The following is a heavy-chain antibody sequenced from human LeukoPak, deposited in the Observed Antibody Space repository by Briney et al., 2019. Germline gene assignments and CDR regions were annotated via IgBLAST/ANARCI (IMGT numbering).Heavy chain of an antibody. J-gene: IGHJ4*02. V-gene: IGHV3-21*01. CDR1: GFTFSSYS. Sequence: PGGSLRLSCAASGFTFSSYSVNWVRQAPGKGLEWVSSISSSSSYIYYADSVKGRFTISRDNAKNSLYLQMNSLRAEDTAVYYCASTEDIVVVRWGQGTLVTVSS. CDR3: ASTEDIVVVR. CDR2: ISSSSSYI. D-gene: IGHD2-2*01.